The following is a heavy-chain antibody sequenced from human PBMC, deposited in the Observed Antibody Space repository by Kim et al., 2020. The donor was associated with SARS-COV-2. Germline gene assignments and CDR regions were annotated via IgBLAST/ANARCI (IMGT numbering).Heavy chain of an antibody. Sequence: GGSLRLSCAASGFTFSSYGMHWVRKAPGKGLEWVAVISYDGSNKYYADSVKGRFTISRDNSKNTLYLQMNSLRAEDTAVYYCARDRYYGSGSYYRYPFGYWGQGTLVTVSS. CDR2: ISYDGSNK. J-gene: IGHJ4*02. CDR3: ARDRYYGSGSYYRYPFGY. CDR1: GFTFSSYG. V-gene: IGHV3-33*05. D-gene: IGHD3-10*01.